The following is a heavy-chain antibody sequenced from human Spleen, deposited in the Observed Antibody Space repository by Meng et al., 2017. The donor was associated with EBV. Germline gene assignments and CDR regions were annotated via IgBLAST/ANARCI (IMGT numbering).Heavy chain of an antibody. D-gene: IGHD3-10*01. V-gene: IGHV2-5*02. CDR2: IYWDDDK. CDR1: GFSLNTFGVA. Sequence: QITLKASRLPLVKPTQTLTLTCTFSGFSLNTFGVAVGWISQPPGKALEWLALIYWDDDKRCRPPLKCRLTITKDTSKNKVVLSMTNMDPVDTGTYYCVHTDGSARFDPWGQGILVTVSS. J-gene: IGHJ5*02. CDR3: VHTDGSARFDP.